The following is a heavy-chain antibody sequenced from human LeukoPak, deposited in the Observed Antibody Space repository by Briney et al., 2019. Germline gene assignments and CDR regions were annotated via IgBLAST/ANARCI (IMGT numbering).Heavy chain of an antibody. CDR2: IYDSGST. CDR1: GASIRSGGYY. Sequence: SQTLSLTCTVSGASIRSGGYYWSWIRQPPGTGLEWIGYIYDSGSTYYNPSLKSRITISVDTSENRFSLKLSSVTATDTAVYYCARDCSGGSCYGAFDIWGQGTMVTVSS. V-gene: IGHV4-30-4*01. CDR3: ARDCSGGSCYGAFDI. D-gene: IGHD2-15*01. J-gene: IGHJ3*02.